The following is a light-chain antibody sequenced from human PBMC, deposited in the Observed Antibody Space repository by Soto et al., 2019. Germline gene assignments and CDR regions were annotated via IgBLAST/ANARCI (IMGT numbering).Light chain of an antibody. CDR2: EVS. Sequence: QSALTQPACVSGSPGQSITISCTGTSSDVGGYNYVSWYQQHPGKAPKLMMYEVSNRPSGVSNRFSDAKSGNTASLTISGLQAEDEADYYCSSYTSSSSYVVFGGGTKLPVL. CDR1: SSDVGGYNY. V-gene: IGLV2-14*01. J-gene: IGLJ2*01. CDR3: SSYTSSSSYVV.